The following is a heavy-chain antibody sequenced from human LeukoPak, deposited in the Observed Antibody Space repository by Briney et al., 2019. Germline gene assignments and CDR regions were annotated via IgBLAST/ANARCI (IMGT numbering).Heavy chain of an antibody. CDR1: GFTFSSYV. V-gene: IGHV3-30*04. J-gene: IGHJ4*02. D-gene: IGHD5-18*01. CDR3: ATYRQVLLPFES. CDR2: ISYDGSNE. Sequence: QPGGSLRLSCAASGFTFSSYVMHWVRQAPGKGLEWVAIISYDGSNEYYADSVKGRFTISRDNSKSTLSLQMNSLRVEDTAIYYCATYRQVLLPFESWGQGTLVTVSS.